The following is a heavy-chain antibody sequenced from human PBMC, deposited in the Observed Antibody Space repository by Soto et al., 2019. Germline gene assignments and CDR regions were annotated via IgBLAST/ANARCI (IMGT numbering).Heavy chain of an antibody. J-gene: IGHJ4*02. V-gene: IGHV3-64D*09. CDR2: ISSNGGST. D-gene: IGHD5-12*01. CDR1: GFTFSSYA. CDR3: VNSHPSVDRGYSGYDFDY. Sequence: GGSLRLSCSASGFTFSSYAMHWVRQAPGKGLEYVSAISSNGGSTYYADSVKGRFTISRDNSKNTLYLQMSSLRAEDTAVYYCVNSHPSVDRGYSGYDFDYWGQGTLVTVSS.